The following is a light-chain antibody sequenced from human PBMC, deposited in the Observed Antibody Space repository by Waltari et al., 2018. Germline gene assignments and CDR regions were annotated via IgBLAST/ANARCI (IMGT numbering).Light chain of an antibody. J-gene: IGKJ2*01. Sequence: DVVMTQSPLSLPVTLGQPASIPCRSSQSLVRTDGNTYLSWFQQRPGQSPRRRIYKVSNRDSGVPDRCSGSWSCTDFTLKISRVEAEDVGIYYCMQATHWPYTLGQGTKLEIK. CDR3: MQATHWPYT. CDR2: KVS. V-gene: IGKV2-30*02. CDR1: QSLVRTDGNTY.